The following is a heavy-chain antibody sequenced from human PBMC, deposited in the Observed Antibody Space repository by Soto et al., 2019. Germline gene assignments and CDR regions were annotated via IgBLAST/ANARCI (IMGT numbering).Heavy chain of an antibody. J-gene: IGHJ6*02. Sequence: QVQLVQSGAEVKKPGASVKVSCKASGYTFTSYGISWVRQAPGQGLEWMGWISAYNGNTNYAQKLQGRVTMTTDTSTSTAYMELRSLRSDDTAVYYCASQDGSGSYRADYYYYGMDVWGQGTTFTVSS. CDR3: ASQDGSGSYRADYYYYGMDV. CDR1: GYTFTSYG. V-gene: IGHV1-18*01. CDR2: ISAYNGNT. D-gene: IGHD3-10*01.